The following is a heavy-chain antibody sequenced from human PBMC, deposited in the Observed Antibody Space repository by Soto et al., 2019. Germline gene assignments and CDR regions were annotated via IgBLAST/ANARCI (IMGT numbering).Heavy chain of an antibody. J-gene: IGHJ3*02. D-gene: IGHD3-9*01. CDR1: GFTFSSYS. CDR3: AGSLRGILDAFDI. V-gene: IGHV3-21*01. CDR2: ISSSNNNI. Sequence: GGSLRLSCAASGFTFSSYSMNWVRQAPGKGLEWVSSISSSNNNIYYADSVKGRFTISRDNAKNSLYLQMNTLRAEDTAVYYCAGSLRGILDAFDIWGQGTMVTVSS.